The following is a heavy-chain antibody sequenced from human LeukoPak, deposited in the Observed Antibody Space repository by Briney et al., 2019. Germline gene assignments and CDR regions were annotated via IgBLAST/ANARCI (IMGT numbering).Heavy chain of an antibody. Sequence: ASVKVSCKASGYTFTSYDINWVRQATGQGLEWMGWMNPNSGNTGYAQKFQGRVTMTRNTSISTAYMELSSQRSEVTAGYNCPRGPRVRFGHGYVSWGQGTLVTVSS. CDR1: GYTFTSYD. V-gene: IGHV1-8*01. D-gene: IGHD3-16*01. J-gene: IGHJ5*02. CDR3: PRGPRVRFGHGYVS. CDR2: MNPNSGNT.